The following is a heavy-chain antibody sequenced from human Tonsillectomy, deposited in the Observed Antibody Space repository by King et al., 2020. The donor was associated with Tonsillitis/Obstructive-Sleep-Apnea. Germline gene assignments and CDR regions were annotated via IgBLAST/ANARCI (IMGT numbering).Heavy chain of an antibody. J-gene: IGHJ3*02. Sequence: VQLVESGGGLVKPGRSLRLSCTASGFTFGDYAMSWFRQAPGKGLEGVGFIRSKAYGGTAENAASVKGRFTISRDDSKRIAYLQMSSLKTEDTAVYYCTRGDCSSVSCYKEDAFDIWGQGTMVTVSS. V-gene: IGHV3-49*05. CDR2: IRSKAYGGTA. D-gene: IGHD2-15*01. CDR1: GFTFGDYA. CDR3: TRGDCSSVSCYKEDAFDI.